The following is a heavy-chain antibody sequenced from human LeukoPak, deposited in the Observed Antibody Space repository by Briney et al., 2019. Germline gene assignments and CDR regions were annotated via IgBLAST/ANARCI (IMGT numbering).Heavy chain of an antibody. CDR2: IIPILGIA. J-gene: IGHJ4*02. CDR3: ARSCVGDCYQGFDY. V-gene: IGHV1-69*04. D-gene: IGHD2-21*02. CDR1: GGTFSSYA. Sequence: SVKVSCKASGGTFSSYAISWVRQAPGQGLEWMGRIIPILGIANYAQKFQGRVTITADKSTSTAYMELSSLRSEDTAVYYCARSCVGDCYQGFDYWAREPWSLSPQ.